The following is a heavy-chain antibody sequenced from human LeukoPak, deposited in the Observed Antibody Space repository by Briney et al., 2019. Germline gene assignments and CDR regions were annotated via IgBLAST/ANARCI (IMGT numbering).Heavy chain of an antibody. CDR2: INPSGGST. CDR3: ARDLDPYYYDSSGYLDS. J-gene: IGHJ5*01. V-gene: IGHV1-46*01. D-gene: IGHD3-22*01. CDR1: GYTFTNYY. Sequence: ASVKVSCKASGYTFTNYYMHWVRQAPGQGLEWMGIINPSGGSTSYAQKFQGRVTMTRDTSTSTVYMELSSLRSEDTAVYYCARDLDPYYYDSSGYLDSWGQGTLVTVSS.